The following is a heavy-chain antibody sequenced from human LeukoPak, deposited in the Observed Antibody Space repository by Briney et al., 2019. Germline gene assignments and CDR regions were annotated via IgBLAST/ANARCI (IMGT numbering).Heavy chain of an antibody. J-gene: IGHJ4*02. V-gene: IGHV4-30-2*01. CDR1: GGSISSGGYS. CDR3: ARSRTAYYRYFDS. D-gene: IGHD3-22*01. CDR2: IYHSGST. Sequence: SQTLSLTCAVSGGSISSGGYSWSWIRQPPGKGLEWIGYIYHSGSTYYNPSLKSRVTISVDRSKNRFSLKLTSVTAADTAVYYCARSRTAYYRYFDSWGQGTLVTVSS.